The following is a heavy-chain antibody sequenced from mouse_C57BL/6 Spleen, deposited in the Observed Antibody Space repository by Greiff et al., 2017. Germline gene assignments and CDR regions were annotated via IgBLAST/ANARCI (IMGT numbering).Heavy chain of an antibody. CDR2: IDPETGGT. Sequence: QVHVKQSGAELVRPGASVTLSCKASGYTFTDYEMHWVKQTPVHGLEWIGAIDPETGGTAYNQKFKGKAILTADKSSSTAYMELRSLTSEDSAVYYCTSWDPYYFDYWGQGTTLTVSS. D-gene: IGHD4-1*01. CDR1: GYTFTDYE. CDR3: TSWDPYYFDY. V-gene: IGHV1-15*01. J-gene: IGHJ2*01.